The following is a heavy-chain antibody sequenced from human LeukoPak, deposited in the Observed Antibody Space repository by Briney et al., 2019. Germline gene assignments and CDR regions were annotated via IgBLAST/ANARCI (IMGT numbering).Heavy chain of an antibody. CDR3: AREPYSSGWYFSYYFDY. D-gene: IGHD6-19*01. J-gene: IGHJ4*02. Sequence: PGGSLRLSCAASGFTFSSYAMSWVRQAPGKGLEWVTVIWYDGSNKYYADSVKGRFTISRDNSKNTLYLQMNSLRAEDTAVYYCAREPYSSGWYFSYYFDYWGQGTLVTVSS. V-gene: IGHV3-33*08. CDR1: GFTFSSYA. CDR2: IWYDGSNK.